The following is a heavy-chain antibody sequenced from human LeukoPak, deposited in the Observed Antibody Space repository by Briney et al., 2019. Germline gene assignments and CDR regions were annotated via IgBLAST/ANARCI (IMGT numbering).Heavy chain of an antibody. CDR2: IYYSGGT. CDR1: GGSISSSSYY. Sequence: SETLSLTCTVSGGSISSSSYYWGWIRQPPGKGLEWIGSIYYSGGTYYNPSLKSRVTISVDTSKNQFSLKLSSVTAADTAVYYCASLRERSYYARGFDYWGQGTLVTVSS. J-gene: IGHJ4*02. D-gene: IGHD1-26*01. V-gene: IGHV4-39*01. CDR3: ASLRERSYYARGFDY.